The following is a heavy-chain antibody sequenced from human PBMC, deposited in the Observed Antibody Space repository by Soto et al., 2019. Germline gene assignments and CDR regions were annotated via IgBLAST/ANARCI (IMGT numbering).Heavy chain of an antibody. CDR2: IIPIFGTA. V-gene: IGHV1-69*01. J-gene: IGHJ4*02. Sequence: QVQLVQSGAEVKKPGSSVKVSCKASGGTFSSYAISWVRQAPGQGLEWMGGIIPIFGTANYAQKFQGRVTITADESTSTAYMELSSLRSEDTAVYYCAGTSTYYYDSSGYYLDYWDQGTLVTVSS. D-gene: IGHD3-22*01. CDR3: AGTSTYYYDSSGYYLDY. CDR1: GGTFSSYA.